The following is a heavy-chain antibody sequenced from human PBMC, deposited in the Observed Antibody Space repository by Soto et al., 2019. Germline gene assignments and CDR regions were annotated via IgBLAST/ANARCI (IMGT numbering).Heavy chain of an antibody. CDR3: ARSHDYGDPYYFDY. D-gene: IGHD4-17*01. J-gene: IGHJ4*02. Sequence: ASVKVSCKASGYNFTSYGISWVRQAPGQGLEWMGWISAYNGNTNYAQKLQGRVTMTTDTSTSTAYMELRSLRSDDTAVYYCARSHDYGDPYYFDYWGQGTLVTVSS. V-gene: IGHV1-18*01. CDR1: GYNFTSYG. CDR2: ISAYNGNT.